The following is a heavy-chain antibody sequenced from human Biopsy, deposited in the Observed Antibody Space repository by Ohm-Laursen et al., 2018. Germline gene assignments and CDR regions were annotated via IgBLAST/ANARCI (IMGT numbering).Heavy chain of an antibody. Sequence: PGTLSLTCPVSGGSFTGHYWTWIRQPPGKGLEWIGHISHTGYTSYKSSLKSRVTISLDTSRKHFSLRLTSLAAADTAVYYCTRGSNEYGGLYFPHWGQGTLVTVS. CDR3: TRGSNEYGGLYFPH. J-gene: IGHJ1*01. CDR2: ISHTGYT. D-gene: IGHD4-23*01. V-gene: IGHV4-59*11. CDR1: GGSFTGHY.